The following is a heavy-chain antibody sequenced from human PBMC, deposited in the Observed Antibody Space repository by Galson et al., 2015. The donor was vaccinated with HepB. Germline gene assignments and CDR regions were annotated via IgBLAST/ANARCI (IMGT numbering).Heavy chain of an antibody. CDR2: IYPGDSDT. CDR3: ARPTGSSYADAFDV. D-gene: IGHD3-16*01. V-gene: IGHV5-51*01. CDR1: GYSFSSRW. J-gene: IGHJ3*01. Sequence: QSGAEVTEPGESLKISCKGSGYSFSSRWIGWVRQMPGKGLEWMGIIYPGDSDTRSSPSFQGQVTISVDKSTSTTYLRWSSLEASDTAMYYCARPTGSSYADAFDVWGQGTMVIVSS.